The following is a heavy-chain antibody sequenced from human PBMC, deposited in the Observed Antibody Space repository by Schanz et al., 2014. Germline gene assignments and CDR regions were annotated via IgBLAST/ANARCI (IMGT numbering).Heavy chain of an antibody. V-gene: IGHV3-23*04. CDR3: AKGRTVGSGSDRKYYFDY. D-gene: IGHD1-26*01. Sequence: EVQLVESGGDLVQPGGSLSLSCAASGFTFSNYAMSWVRQAPGKGLDWVSIISGTGSTPYYADSVKGRYTISRDNSKNTLDLQMNSLRAEDTAIYYSAKGRTVGSGSDRKYYFDYGGQGTLVTVSS. CDR1: GFTFSNYA. CDR2: ISGTGSTP. J-gene: IGHJ4*02.